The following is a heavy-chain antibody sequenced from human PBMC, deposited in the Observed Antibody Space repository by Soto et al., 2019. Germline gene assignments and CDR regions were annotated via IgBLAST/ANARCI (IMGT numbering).Heavy chain of an antibody. CDR2: ISAYNGNT. CDR3: ARVVWSGYPPLNWLDP. D-gene: IGHD3-3*01. Sequence: ASVKVSCKASGYTFTSYGISWVRQAPGQGLEWMGWISAYNGNTNYAQKLQGRVTMTTDTSTSTAYMELRSLRSDDTAVYYCARVVWSGYPPLNWLDPWGQGTLVTVSS. V-gene: IGHV1-18*01. CDR1: GYTFTSYG. J-gene: IGHJ5*02.